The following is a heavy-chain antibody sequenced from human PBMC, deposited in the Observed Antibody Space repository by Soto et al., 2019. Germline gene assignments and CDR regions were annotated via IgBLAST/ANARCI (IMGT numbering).Heavy chain of an antibody. D-gene: IGHD5-18*01. V-gene: IGHV4-59*01. CDR1: GVSISSYY. Sequence: SETLSLTCTVSGVSISSYYWSWIRQPPGKGLEWIGYIYYSGSTNYNPSLKSRVTISVDTSKNQFSLKLSSVTAADTAVYYCARDRGYSYVTDAFDIWGQGTMVTVSS. J-gene: IGHJ3*02. CDR2: IYYSGST. CDR3: ARDRGYSYVTDAFDI.